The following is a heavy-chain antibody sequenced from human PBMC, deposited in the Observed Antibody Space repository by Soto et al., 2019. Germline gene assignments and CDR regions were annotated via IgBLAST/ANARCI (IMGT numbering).Heavy chain of an antibody. CDR1: GFTFSNYY. V-gene: IGHV3-11*05. D-gene: IGHD5-18*01. CDR3: AGGQLLFGVHSYFYGMDV. CDR2: ISSSSSYT. Sequence: QVQLVESGGGLVKPGGSLRLSCAASGFTFSNYYMSWIRQAPGKGLEWVSYISSSSSYTNYADSVKGRFTISRDNAKKSLYLHMNSLRAEDTAAYYCAGGQLLFGVHSYFYGMDVWGQGTTVTVSS. J-gene: IGHJ6*02.